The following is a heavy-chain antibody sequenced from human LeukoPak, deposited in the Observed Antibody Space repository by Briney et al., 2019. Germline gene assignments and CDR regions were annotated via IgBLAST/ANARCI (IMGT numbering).Heavy chain of an antibody. J-gene: IGHJ5*02. CDR3: ARPKTYSSGWFDP. V-gene: IGHV3-21*01. Sequence: PGGSLRLSCAAAGFTFSSYSMNWVRQAPGKGLEWVSSISSSSSYIYYADSVKGRFTISRDNAKNSLYLQMNSLRAEDTAVYYCARPKTYSSGWFDPWGQGTLVTVSS. CDR1: GFTFSSYS. D-gene: IGHD6-19*01. CDR2: ISSSSSYI.